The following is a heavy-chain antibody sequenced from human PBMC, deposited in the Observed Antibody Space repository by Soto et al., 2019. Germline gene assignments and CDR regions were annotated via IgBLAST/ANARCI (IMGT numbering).Heavy chain of an antibody. J-gene: IGHJ5*02. D-gene: IGHD2-8*01. CDR2: IIPIFGTA. V-gene: IGHV1-69*01. CDR3: ARVKLMVYAIGPYGWFGP. Sequence: QVQLVQSGAEVKKPGSSVKVSCKASGGTFSSYAISWVRQAPGQGLEWMGGIIPIFGTANYAQKFQGRVTITADESTSTAYMELSSLRSEDTAVYYCARVKLMVYAIGPYGWFGPWGQGTLVTVSS. CDR1: GGTFSSYA.